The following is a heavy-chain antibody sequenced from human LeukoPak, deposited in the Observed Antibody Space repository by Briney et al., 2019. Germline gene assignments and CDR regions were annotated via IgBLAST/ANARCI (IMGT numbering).Heavy chain of an antibody. V-gene: IGHV4-34*01. J-gene: IGHJ6*03. Sequence: SETLSLTCAVYGGSFGGYYWSWIRQPPGKGLECIGEINHSGSTNYNPSLKSRVTISVDTSKNQFSLKLSSVTAADTAVYYCAREPKYSYGVTDKYYYYMDVWGKGTTVTVSS. D-gene: IGHD5-18*01. CDR1: GGSFGGYY. CDR3: AREPKYSYGVTDKYYYYMDV. CDR2: INHSGST.